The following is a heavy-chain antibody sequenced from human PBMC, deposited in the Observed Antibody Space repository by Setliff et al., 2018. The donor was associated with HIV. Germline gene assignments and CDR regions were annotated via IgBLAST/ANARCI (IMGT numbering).Heavy chain of an antibody. CDR2: VSRSGST. J-gene: IGHJ5*02. CDR1: GVSINRTDHY. V-gene: IGHV4-39*01. Sequence: PSETLSLTCSVSGVSINRTDHYWGWIRQSPGKRLEWIGSVSRSGSTYYNPSLKSRITISVDRSKNLFSLKLISVTAADQGVYYCARVPVAGGNWFDPWGLGTLVTVSS. CDR3: ARVPVAGGNWFDP. D-gene: IGHD2-21*01.